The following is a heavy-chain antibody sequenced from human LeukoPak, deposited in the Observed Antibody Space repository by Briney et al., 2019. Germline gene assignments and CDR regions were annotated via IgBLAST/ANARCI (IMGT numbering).Heavy chain of an antibody. V-gene: IGHV3-21*01. CDR1: GFTFSSYS. Sequence: PGGSLRLSCAASGFTFSSYSMNWVRQAPGKGLEWVSSISSSSSYIYYADSVKGRSTISRDNAKNSLYLQMNSLRAEDTAVYYCARGGHIVVVTAVGGGTWPLDYWGQGTLVTVSS. J-gene: IGHJ4*02. CDR2: ISSSSSYI. D-gene: IGHD2-21*02. CDR3: ARGGHIVVVTAVGGGTWPLDY.